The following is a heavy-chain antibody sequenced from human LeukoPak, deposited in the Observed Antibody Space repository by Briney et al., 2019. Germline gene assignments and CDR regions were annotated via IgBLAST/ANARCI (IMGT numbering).Heavy chain of an antibody. J-gene: IGHJ6*02. CDR3: AREVGGIVATHHHFYGMDV. CDR1: GFTFSSYS. CDR2: ISSSSSYI. V-gene: IGHV3-21*01. D-gene: IGHD5-12*01. Sequence: KPGGSLRLSCAASGFTFSSYSMNWVRQAPGKGLEWVSSISSSSSYIYYADSVKGRFTISRDNAKNSLYLQMNSLRAEDTAVYDCAREVGGIVATHHHFYGMDVWGQGTTVTVSS.